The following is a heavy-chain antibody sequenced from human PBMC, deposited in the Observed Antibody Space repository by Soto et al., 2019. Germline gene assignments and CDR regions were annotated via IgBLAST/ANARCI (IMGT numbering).Heavy chain of an antibody. CDR1: GLIFSAYH. Sequence: EVQLVESGGGLVQPGGSLRLSCAASGLIFSAYHMDWVRQAPGKGLEWVGRIRRKANSYTTEYAASVKGRFTISRDDSKNSLYLQTNSLTSEDTGVYYCAMLGGWSGGSSGMDVWGQGTTVTVSS. CDR3: AMLGGWSGGSSGMDV. J-gene: IGHJ6*02. D-gene: IGHD6-19*01. CDR2: IRRKANSYTT. V-gene: IGHV3-72*01.